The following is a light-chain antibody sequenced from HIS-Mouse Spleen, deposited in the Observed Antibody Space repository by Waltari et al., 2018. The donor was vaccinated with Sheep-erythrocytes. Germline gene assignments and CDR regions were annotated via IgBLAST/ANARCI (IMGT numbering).Light chain of an antibody. CDR3: SSYTSSSTWV. Sequence: GQSITISCTGTSSDVGGYNYVSWYQQHPGKAPKLMIYDVSNRPSGVSNRFSGFKSGNTASLTISGLQAEDEADYYCSSYTSSSTWVFGGGTKLTVL. V-gene: IGLV2-14*03. J-gene: IGLJ3*02. CDR2: DVS. CDR1: SSDVGGYNY.